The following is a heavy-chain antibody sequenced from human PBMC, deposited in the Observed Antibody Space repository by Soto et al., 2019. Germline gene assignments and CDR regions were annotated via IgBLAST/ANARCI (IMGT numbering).Heavy chain of an antibody. CDR2: INAGNGNT. V-gene: IGHV1-3*01. D-gene: IGHD6-19*01. J-gene: IGHJ3*02. Sequence: ASLKVSCKTSGYSFTSYAMHWVRQAPGQRLEWMGWINAGNGNTKYSQKFQGRVTITRDTSASTAYMELSSLRSEDTAVYYCAGSSGWGEGAFDIWGQGTMVTVSS. CDR1: GYSFTSYA. CDR3: AGSSGWGEGAFDI.